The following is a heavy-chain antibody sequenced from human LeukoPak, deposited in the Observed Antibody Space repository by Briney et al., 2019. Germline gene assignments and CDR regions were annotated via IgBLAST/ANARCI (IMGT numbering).Heavy chain of an antibody. Sequence: PSETLSLTCTVSGGSISSYYWSWIRQPPGKGLEWIGYMDNIGSTNYKPSLKSRVTISVDTSKNQLSLKLSSVTAADTAVYYCARADCGYNYGPCYYYMDVWGKGTTVTISS. CDR2: MDNIGST. J-gene: IGHJ6*03. CDR3: ARADCGYNYGPCYYYMDV. V-gene: IGHV4-59*01. D-gene: IGHD5-18*01. CDR1: GGSISSYY.